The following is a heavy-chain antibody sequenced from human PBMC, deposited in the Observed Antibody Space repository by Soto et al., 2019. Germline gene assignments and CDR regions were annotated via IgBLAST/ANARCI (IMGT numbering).Heavy chain of an antibody. CDR3: AKVRFGDSDY. V-gene: IGHV4-59*01. CDR1: GGSISPYY. Sequence: PSETLSLTCTVSGGSISPYYWSWIRQPPGKGLEWIGYIYYSGSTNYNPFLKSRVTMSVDRSKNQFSLKLSSVTAADTAVYYCAKVRFGDSDYWGQGTLVTVSS. J-gene: IGHJ4*02. CDR2: IYYSGST. D-gene: IGHD4-17*01.